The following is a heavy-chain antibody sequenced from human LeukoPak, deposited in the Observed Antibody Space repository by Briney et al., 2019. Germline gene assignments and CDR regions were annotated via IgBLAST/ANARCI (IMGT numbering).Heavy chain of an antibody. CDR3: AKSYTSSSYVVDY. CDR1: GFIFSDYL. D-gene: IGHD6-13*01. V-gene: IGHV3-23*01. CDR2: ISVSGGSA. J-gene: IGHJ4*02. Sequence: QSGGSLRLSCAASGFIFSDYLMNWVRQAPGKGLEWVSGISVSGGSAYADSVKGRFTISRDDSKNTLFLQMNSLRAEDTAFYYCAKSYTSSSYVVDYWGQGTLVTVSS.